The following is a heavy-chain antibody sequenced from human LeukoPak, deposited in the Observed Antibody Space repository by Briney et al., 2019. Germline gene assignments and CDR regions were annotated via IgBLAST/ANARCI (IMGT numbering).Heavy chain of an antibody. J-gene: IGHJ5*02. CDR2: ISAYNGNT. CDR1: VYSFTTYG. V-gene: IGHV1-18*01. D-gene: IGHD6-6*01. Sequence: ASVKVSCKASVYSFTTYGITWVRQAPGQGLEWMGWISAYNGNTNYAQKLQGGVTMTTDTSTSTAYMELRSLTSDDTAVYYCARDMIAARPNWFDPWGQGTLVTVSS. CDR3: ARDMIAARPNWFDP.